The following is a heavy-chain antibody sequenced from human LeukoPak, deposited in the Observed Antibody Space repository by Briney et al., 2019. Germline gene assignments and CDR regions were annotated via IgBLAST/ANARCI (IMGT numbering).Heavy chain of an antibody. CDR1: GFTFDDYA. D-gene: IGHD2-2*02. Sequence: GGSLRLSCAASGFTFDDYAMHWVRQAPGKGLEWVSGISWNSGNIGYADSVKGRFTISRDNAKNSLYLQMNSLRAEDTAVYYCARDGYQLLYGPADYWGQGTLVTVSS. CDR2: ISWNSGNI. V-gene: IGHV3-9*01. J-gene: IGHJ4*02. CDR3: ARDGYQLLYGPADY.